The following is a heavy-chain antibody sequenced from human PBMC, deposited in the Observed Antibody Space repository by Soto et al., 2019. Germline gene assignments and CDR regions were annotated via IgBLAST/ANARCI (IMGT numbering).Heavy chain of an antibody. CDR3: ARPYGGNVGRAIY. J-gene: IGHJ4*02. Sequence: GESLKISCKGSGYTFSNFWIGWVRQMPGKGLEWMGIIYPGDSDTRYSPSFQGQVTISADKSISTAYLQWSSLKASDTAMYYCARPYGGNVGRAIYWGQGTLVTVSS. CDR2: IYPGDSDT. CDR1: GYTFSNFW. V-gene: IGHV5-51*01. D-gene: IGHD2-15*01.